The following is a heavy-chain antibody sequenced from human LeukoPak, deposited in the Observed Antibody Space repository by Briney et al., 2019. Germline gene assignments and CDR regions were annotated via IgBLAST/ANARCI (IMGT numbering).Heavy chain of an antibody. CDR3: ARDGGGDIVVAFAFDI. V-gene: IGHV3-7*05. D-gene: IGHD2-15*01. CDR1: GFTFSNYW. J-gene: IGHJ3*02. Sequence: GVSLRLSCAASGFTFSNYWMSWVRQAPGKGLEWVAHITQDGSEKYYVDSVKGRFTISRDNAKNSLYLQMNSLRAEDTAVYYCARDGGGDIVVAFAFDIWGQGTMVTVSS. CDR2: ITQDGSEK.